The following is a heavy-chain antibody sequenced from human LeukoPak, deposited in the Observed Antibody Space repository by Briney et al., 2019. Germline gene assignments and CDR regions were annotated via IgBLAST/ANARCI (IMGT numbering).Heavy chain of an antibody. D-gene: IGHD4-23*01. J-gene: IGHJ3*01. CDR2: ISGSGGST. Sequence: GGSLRLSCAASGFTFSSYAMSWFRQAPGKGLEWVSTISGSGGSTYYAHSVKGRFTISRDNSENTVYLQMSSLRAEDTAVYYCAKDHTTLVTVAAFGVWGQGTMVTVSS. CDR1: GFTFSSYA. V-gene: IGHV3-23*01. CDR3: AKDHTTLVTVAAFGV.